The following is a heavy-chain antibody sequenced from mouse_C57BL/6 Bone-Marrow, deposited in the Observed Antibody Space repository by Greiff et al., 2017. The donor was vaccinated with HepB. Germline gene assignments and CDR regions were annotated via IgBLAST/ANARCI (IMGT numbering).Heavy chain of an antibody. CDR1: GFTFSSYA. V-gene: IGHV5-9-1*02. Sequence: EVQRVESGEGLVKPGGSLKLSCAASGFTFSSYAMSWVRQTPEKRLEWVAYISSGGDYIYYAETVKGRFTISRDNARNNLYLQMSSLKSEDTAMYYCTSDPPPLRYGSSYDYAMDYWGQGTSVTVSS. CDR3: TSDPPPLRYGSSYDYAMDY. J-gene: IGHJ4*01. CDR2: ISSGGDYI. D-gene: IGHD1-1*01.